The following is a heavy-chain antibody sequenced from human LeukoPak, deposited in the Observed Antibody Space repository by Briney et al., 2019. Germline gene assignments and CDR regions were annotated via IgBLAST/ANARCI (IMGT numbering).Heavy chain of an antibody. V-gene: IGHV1-2*06. CDR3: ARVYCSGGSCHNWFDP. CDR2: INPNSGGT. J-gene: IGHJ5*02. D-gene: IGHD2-15*01. Sequence: ASVKVSCKASGYTFTGYYMHWVRQAPGQGLEWMGRINPNSGGTNYAQKFQGRVTMTRDTSISTAYMELSRLRSDDTAAYYCARVYCSGGSCHNWFDPWGQGTLVTVSS. CDR1: GYTFTGYY.